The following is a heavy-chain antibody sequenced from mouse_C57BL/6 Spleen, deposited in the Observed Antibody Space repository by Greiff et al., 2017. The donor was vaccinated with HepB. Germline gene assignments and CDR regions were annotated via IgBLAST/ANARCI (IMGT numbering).Heavy chain of an antibody. CDR2: IHPSDSDT. Sequence: QVQLKQPGAELVKPGASVKVSCKASGYTFTSYWMHWVKQRPGQGLEWIGRIHPSDSDTNYNQKFKGKATLTVDKSSSTAYMQLSSLTSEDSAVYYCAIHYYGSSYPAYWGQGTLVTVSA. V-gene: IGHV1-74*01. J-gene: IGHJ3*01. CDR1: GYTFTSYW. D-gene: IGHD1-1*01. CDR3: AIHYYGSSYPAY.